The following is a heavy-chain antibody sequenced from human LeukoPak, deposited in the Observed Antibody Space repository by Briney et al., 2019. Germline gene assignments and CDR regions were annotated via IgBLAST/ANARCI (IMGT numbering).Heavy chain of an antibody. Sequence: GGSLRLSCAASGFTFSSYGMHWVRQAPGKGLEWVAVISYDGSNKDFADSLKGRFTISRDNSKNTLYLQMNSLRAEDTAVYHCARDYYDSSGYYQVSYWGQGTLVTVSS. CDR3: ARDYYDSSGYYQVSY. D-gene: IGHD3-22*01. V-gene: IGHV3-30*03. CDR2: ISYDGSNK. CDR1: GFTFSSYG. J-gene: IGHJ4*02.